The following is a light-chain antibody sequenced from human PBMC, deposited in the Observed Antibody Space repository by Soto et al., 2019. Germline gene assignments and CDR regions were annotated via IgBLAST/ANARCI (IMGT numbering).Light chain of an antibody. CDR3: KKYGSSHFN. Sequence: DIVLTRSPATLFQSSVEIATLSGSSSQSGSSSYLAWYKQKPGQAPRLIIYGAYSRATGIQDRFSGSGSGTDFTITIRRMDPEDLEAYYCKKYGSSHFNCGTGT. CDR1: QSGSSSY. J-gene: IGKJ3*01. V-gene: IGKV3-20*01. CDR2: GAY.